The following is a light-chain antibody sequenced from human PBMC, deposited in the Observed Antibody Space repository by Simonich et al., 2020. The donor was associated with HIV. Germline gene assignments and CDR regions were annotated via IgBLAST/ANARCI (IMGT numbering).Light chain of an antibody. CDR1: SSDVGGYNY. V-gene: IGLV2-14*01. Sequence: QSALTQPVSVSGSPGQSITISCTGTSSDVGGYNYVSWYQQHPGKAPKLMIYDVSKRPSGVSNRFSGSKSGNTASLTISGLQAEDEADYYCSSYTGSSWVFGGGTKLTVL. CDR2: DVS. CDR3: SSYTGSSWV. J-gene: IGLJ3*02.